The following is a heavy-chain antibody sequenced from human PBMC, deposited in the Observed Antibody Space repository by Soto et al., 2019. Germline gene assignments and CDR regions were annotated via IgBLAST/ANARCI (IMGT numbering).Heavy chain of an antibody. CDR1: GGSIGSRDYY. D-gene: IGHD3-10*01. J-gene: IGHJ6*02. V-gene: IGHV4-31*02. Sequence: QVQVQESGPGLVKPSQTLSLKCSVSGGSIGSRDYYWSWIRQHPEKGLEWIGSIYYNGNTDYNPSRRGRPTMSLDTSMNEFSLKLTSVTAADTAVYYCARDKGGAALKGSGMDVWGQGTTVTVS. CDR3: ARDKGGAALKGSGMDV. CDR2: IYYNGNT.